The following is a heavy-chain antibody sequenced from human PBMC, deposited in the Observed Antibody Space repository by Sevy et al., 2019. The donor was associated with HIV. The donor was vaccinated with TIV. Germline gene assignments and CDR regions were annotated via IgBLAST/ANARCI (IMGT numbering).Heavy chain of an antibody. D-gene: IGHD3-3*01. V-gene: IGHV3-15*01. Sequence: GSLRLSCLASGFPFKNAWMSWVRQTPGKGLEGVGRIKSKTEGGTRDFAEVVKGRFAITRDDSKNTVSLQMDNLRTEDTAIYYCTAGVGTSDFDYWGQGILVTVSS. CDR2: IKSKTEGGTR. CDR1: GFPFKNAW. J-gene: IGHJ4*02. CDR3: TAGVGTSDFDY.